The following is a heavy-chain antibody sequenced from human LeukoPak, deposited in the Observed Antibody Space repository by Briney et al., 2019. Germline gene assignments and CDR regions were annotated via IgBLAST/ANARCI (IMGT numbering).Heavy chain of an antibody. CDR1: GFSSYG. CDR2: IWYDESNK. Sequence: PGGSLRLSCAASGFSSYGMHGVRQAPGKGLEWVAVIWYDESNKYYADSVKGRFTISRDNSRNTLYPQMNSLRAEDTAVYYCARDEFSSRWYGRALDYWGQGTLVTVSS. J-gene: IGHJ4*02. V-gene: IGHV3-33*01. CDR3: ARDEFSSRWYGRALDY. D-gene: IGHD6-13*01.